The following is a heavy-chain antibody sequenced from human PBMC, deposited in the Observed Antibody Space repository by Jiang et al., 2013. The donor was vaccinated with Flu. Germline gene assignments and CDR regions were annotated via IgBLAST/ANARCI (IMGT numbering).Heavy chain of an antibody. CDR1: GGSVNAYY. CDR2: IYHSGIT. CDR3: ARGGDGYPINYYGMDV. J-gene: IGHJ6*02. D-gene: IGHD5-24*01. Sequence: LLKPSETLSLTCIVSGGSVNAYYWSWIRQPPGKGLEWIGYIYHSGITSYNPSLKSRVTISVDTSKTQFSLWLRSVTAADTAVYYCARGGDGYPINYYGMDVWGQGTTVTVSS. V-gene: IGHV4-59*02.